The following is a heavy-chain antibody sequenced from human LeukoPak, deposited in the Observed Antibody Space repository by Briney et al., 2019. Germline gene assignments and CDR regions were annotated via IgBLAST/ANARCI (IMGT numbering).Heavy chain of an antibody. J-gene: IGHJ3*02. Sequence: SETLSLTCTVSGGSISSSSYYWGWIRQPPGKGLEWIGSIYYSGSTYYNPSLKSRVTISVDTSKNQFSLKLSSVTAADTAVYYCARKTRGVVVTDEDAFDIWGQGTMVTVSS. V-gene: IGHV4-39*07. CDR3: ARKTRGVVVTDEDAFDI. D-gene: IGHD2-21*02. CDR2: IYYSGST. CDR1: GGSISSSSYY.